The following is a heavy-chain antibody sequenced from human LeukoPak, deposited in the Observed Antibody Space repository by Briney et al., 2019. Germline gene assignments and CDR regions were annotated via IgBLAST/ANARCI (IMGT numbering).Heavy chain of an antibody. D-gene: IGHD1-1*01. CDR1: GGSIRSHH. V-gene: IGHV4-59*11. Sequence: SETLSLTCTVAGGSIRSHHWTWIRQAPGKRPEWIGYTFYTGATYYNPSLRSRVTISIDTSKNQFSLKVTSVTTADTAVYYCAKRDRGGRFDPWGQGTLVTVAS. CDR3: AKRDRGGRFDP. CDR2: TFYTGAT. J-gene: IGHJ5*02.